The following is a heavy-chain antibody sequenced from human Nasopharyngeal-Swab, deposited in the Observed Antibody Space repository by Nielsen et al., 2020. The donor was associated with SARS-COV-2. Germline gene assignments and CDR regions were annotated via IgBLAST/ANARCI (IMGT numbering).Heavy chain of an antibody. CDR2: IYYSGST. CDR1: GGSISSGGYY. CDR3: ARVIAAAGTGFDY. J-gene: IGHJ4*02. V-gene: IGHV4-31*02. Sequence: SCTVSGGSISSGGYYWSWIRQHPGKGLEWIGYIYYSGSTYYNPSLKSRVTISVDTSKNQFSLKLSSVTAADTAVYYCARVIAAAGTGFDYWGQGTLVTVSS. D-gene: IGHD6-13*01.